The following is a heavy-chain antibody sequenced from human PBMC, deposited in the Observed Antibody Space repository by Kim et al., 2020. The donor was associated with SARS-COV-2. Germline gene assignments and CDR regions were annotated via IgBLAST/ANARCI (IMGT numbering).Heavy chain of an antibody. CDR3: ARGPGYYFDH. D-gene: IGHD2-2*01. V-gene: IGHV5-51*01. CDR2: IYPDDSDT. Sequence: GESLKISCKGSGYTFTKSWIGWVRQMPGKGLEWMAIIYPDDSDTRYSPSYQGHVTISVDTSISTAYLQWSSLKASDTAIYYCARGPGYYFDHWSLGTLVTVSS. J-gene: IGHJ4*02. CDR1: GYTFTKSW.